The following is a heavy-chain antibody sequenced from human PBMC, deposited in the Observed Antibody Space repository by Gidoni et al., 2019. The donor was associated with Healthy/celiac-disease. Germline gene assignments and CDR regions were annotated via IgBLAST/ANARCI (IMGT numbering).Heavy chain of an antibody. J-gene: IGHJ4*02. CDR3: ARGGGAAAMWY. Sequence: VQSGAEVKKPGASVKVSCKASGYTFTSYYMHWVRQAPGQGLEWMRIINPIGGSTSDEQQFQGRVSMTRDTSTNTVYMELSILRSEDTAVYYCARGGGAAAMWYWGQGTLFTVSS. CDR1: GYTFTSYY. CDR2: INPIGGST. V-gene: IGHV1-46*01. D-gene: IGHD2-2*01.